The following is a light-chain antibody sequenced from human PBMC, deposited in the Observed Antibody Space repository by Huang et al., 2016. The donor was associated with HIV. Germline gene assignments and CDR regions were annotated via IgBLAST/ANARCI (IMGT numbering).Light chain of an antibody. CDR2: GAS. CDR1: QRVSSN. V-gene: IGKV3-15*01. Sequence: EIVMTQSPATLSVSPGERATHPCRASQRVSSNLAWYQQKPGQAPRILIYGASTRATGIPARFSGSRSGTKFTLTISSLQAEDFAVYFYQQFHNWPPITFGQGTRLEIK. J-gene: IGKJ5*01. CDR3: QQFHNWPPIT.